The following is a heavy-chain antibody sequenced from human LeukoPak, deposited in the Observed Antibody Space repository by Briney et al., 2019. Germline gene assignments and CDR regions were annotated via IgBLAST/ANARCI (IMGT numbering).Heavy chain of an antibody. CDR3: ARSLRPDYFDY. D-gene: IGHD5-12*01. J-gene: IGHJ4*02. CDR1: GGSISSYY. V-gene: IGHV4-59*01. CDR2: IYNSGST. Sequence: SETLSLTCTVSGGSISSYYSGWIRQPPGKGLEWIGYIYNSGSTNYNPSLKSRVTISEDTSKNQFFLKVSSVTAADTAVYYCARSLRPDYFDYWGQGTLLTVSS.